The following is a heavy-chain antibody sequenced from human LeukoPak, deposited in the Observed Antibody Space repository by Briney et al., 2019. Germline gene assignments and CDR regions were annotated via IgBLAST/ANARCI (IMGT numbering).Heavy chain of an antibody. D-gene: IGHD3-22*01. J-gene: IGHJ6*02. CDR2: INTKTGNP. CDR3: ATHWSHSTLTVVGNRMDV. CDR1: GNTFPSHF. V-gene: IGHV7-4-1*02. Sequence: PLASVKVSCKASGNTFPSHFMNWVRQAPGQGLEWMGWINTKTGNPTYAQGFTGRFVFSLDPSVSTASLEISSLKTEDTGVYYCATHWSHSTLTVVGNRMDVWGQGTTVTVSS.